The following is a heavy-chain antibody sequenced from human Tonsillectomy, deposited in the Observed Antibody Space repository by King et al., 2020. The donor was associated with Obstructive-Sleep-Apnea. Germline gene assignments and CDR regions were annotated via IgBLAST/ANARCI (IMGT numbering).Heavy chain of an antibody. CDR2: IYRSGKT. V-gene: IGHV4-38-2*02. CDR1: NYSISSSYY. CDR3: ARDNSGYYYFDS. D-gene: IGHD3-22*01. J-gene: IGHJ4*02. Sequence: QLQESGPKLVKPSETLSLTCTVSNYSISSSYYWGWIRQPPGKGLEGIGSIYRSGKTYYNPSLKSRVTISVDKSTNQFSLSLSSVTAADTAVYYCARDNSGYYYFDSWGQGTLVTVSS.